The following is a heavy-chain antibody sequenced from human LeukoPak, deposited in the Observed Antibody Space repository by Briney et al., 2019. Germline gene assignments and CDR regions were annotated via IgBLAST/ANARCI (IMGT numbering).Heavy chain of an antibody. Sequence: ASVKVSCKASGGTFSSYAISWVRQAPGQGLEWMGGIIPIFGTANYAQKFQGRVTITADKSTSTAYMELSSLRSEDTAVYYCARSGDYYDSSGYYCLFLYYYYYMDVWGKGTTVTVSS. CDR3: ARSGDYYDSSGYYCLFLYYYYYMDV. CDR2: IIPIFGTA. CDR1: GGTFSSYA. J-gene: IGHJ6*03. V-gene: IGHV1-69*06. D-gene: IGHD3-22*01.